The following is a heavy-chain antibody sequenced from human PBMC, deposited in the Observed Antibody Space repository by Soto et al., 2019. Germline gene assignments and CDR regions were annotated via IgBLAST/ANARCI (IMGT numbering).Heavy chain of an antibody. J-gene: IGHJ4*02. D-gene: IGHD3-9*01. CDR1: GSIFSNYA. CDR3: ARKSRDIDF. V-gene: IGHV3-23*01. Sequence: SLRLSCIASGSIFSNYAMTWVRQAPGRGLEWVSTISGSGNTTYYTDSIKGHFTISRDNSKTTLYLQMRGLRPEDTAVYFCARKSRDIDFWGQGTLVTV. CDR2: ISGSGNTT.